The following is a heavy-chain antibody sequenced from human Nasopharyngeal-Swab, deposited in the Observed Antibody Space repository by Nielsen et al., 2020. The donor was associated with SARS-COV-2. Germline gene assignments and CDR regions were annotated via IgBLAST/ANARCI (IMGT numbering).Heavy chain of an antibody. J-gene: IGHJ6*02. CDR1: GYTLTELS. CDR3: ATDLPVRRSEWELLQAPYYYYGMDV. CDR2: FDPEDGEK. Sequence: ASVKVSCKVSGYTLTELSMHWVRQAPGKGREWMGGFDPEDGEKIYAQKFQGRVTMTEDTSTDTAYMELSSLRSEDTAVYYCATDLPVRRSEWELLQAPYYYYGMDVWGQGTTVTVSS. D-gene: IGHD1-26*01. V-gene: IGHV1-24*01.